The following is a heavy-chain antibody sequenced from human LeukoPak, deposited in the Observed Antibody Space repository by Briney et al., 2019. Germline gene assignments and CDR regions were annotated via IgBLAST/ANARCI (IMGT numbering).Heavy chain of an antibody. Sequence: PSETLSLTCTVSGGSISSSSYYWGWIRQPPGKGLEWIGSIYYSGSTYYNPSLKSRVTISVDTSKNQFSLKLSSVTAADTAVYYCARTRKTGAAAGPYWGQGTLVTVSS. V-gene: IGHV4-39*01. CDR3: ARTRKTGAAAGPY. J-gene: IGHJ4*02. CDR1: GGSISSSSYY. CDR2: IYYSGST. D-gene: IGHD6-13*01.